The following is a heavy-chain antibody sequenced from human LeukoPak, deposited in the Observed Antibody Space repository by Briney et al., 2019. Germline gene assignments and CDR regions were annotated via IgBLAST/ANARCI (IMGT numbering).Heavy chain of an antibody. CDR3: ARERVFADYYGSGSPFVYGMDV. V-gene: IGHV4-59*01. J-gene: IGHJ6*04. D-gene: IGHD3-10*01. CDR2: IYYSGST. CDR1: GGSISSYY. Sequence: PSETLSLTCTVSGGSISSYYWSWIRQPPGKGLEWIGYIYYSGSTNYNPSPKSRVTISVDTSKNQFSLKLSSVTAADTAVYYCARERVFADYYGSGSPFVYGMDVWGKGTTVTVSS.